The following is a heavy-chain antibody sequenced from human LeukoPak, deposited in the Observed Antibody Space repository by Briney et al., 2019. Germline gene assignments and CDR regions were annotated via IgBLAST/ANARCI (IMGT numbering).Heavy chain of an antibody. D-gene: IGHD1-26*01. CDR2: IYYSGST. J-gene: IGHJ4*02. V-gene: IGHV4-59*01. CDR1: GFTFSSYA. CDR3: ARYIVGAIDY. Sequence: GSLRLSCAASGFTFSSYAMSWIRQPPGKGLEWIGYIYYSGSTNYNPSLKSRVTISVDTSKNQFSLKLSSVTAADTAVYYCARYIVGAIDYWGQGTLVTVSS.